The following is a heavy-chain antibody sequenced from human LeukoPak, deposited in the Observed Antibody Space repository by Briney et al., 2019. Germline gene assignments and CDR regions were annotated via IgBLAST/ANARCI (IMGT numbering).Heavy chain of an antibody. J-gene: IGHJ4*02. V-gene: IGHV3-73*01. CDR2: IRSKANSYAT. CDR1: GFTFSGSA. D-gene: IGHD3-22*01. Sequence: GGSLRLSCAASGFTFSGSAMHWVRQASGKGLEWVGRIRSKANSYATAYAASVKGRFTISRDDSKNTAYLQMNSLKTEDTAVYYCTARGGFRDITMIVPLDYWGQGTLVTVSS. CDR3: TARGGFRDITMIVPLDY.